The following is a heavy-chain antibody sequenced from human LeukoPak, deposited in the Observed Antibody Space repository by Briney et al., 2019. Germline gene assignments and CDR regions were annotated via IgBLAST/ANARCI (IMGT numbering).Heavy chain of an antibody. D-gene: IGHD2-21*01. Sequence: QTGGSLRLSCAASGFTFSSYWMSWVRQAPGKGLVWVARINSDGRSTNYADPVKGRFTISRDNAKNTLYLQMNSLRAEDTAVYFCARDCCSWDAFDLWGQGAMVTVSS. CDR3: ARDCCSWDAFDL. V-gene: IGHV3-74*01. J-gene: IGHJ3*01. CDR2: INSDGRST. CDR1: GFTFSSYW.